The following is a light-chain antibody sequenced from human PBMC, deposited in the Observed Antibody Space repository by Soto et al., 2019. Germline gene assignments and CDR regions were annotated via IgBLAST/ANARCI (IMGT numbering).Light chain of an antibody. Sequence: DIQLTQSPYTLSASVGAGVALTGRASQSISSWLSWYQQKPGRAPKLLIYKASSLESGVPSRFSGSGSGTEFTLTISSLQPDDFATYYCQQYNSQWTFGQGTKVDIK. CDR1: QSISSW. CDR3: QQYNSQWT. J-gene: IGKJ1*01. V-gene: IGKV1-5*03. CDR2: KAS.